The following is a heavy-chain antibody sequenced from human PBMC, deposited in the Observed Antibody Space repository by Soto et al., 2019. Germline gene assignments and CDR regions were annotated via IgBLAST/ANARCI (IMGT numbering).Heavy chain of an antibody. Sequence: GGSPNISCQGPGYRFPNYWIGWVRHMPGKGLEWMGIIYPGDSDTRYSPSFQRQVTISADKSISTAYLQWSRLKASDTAMYYCDRTSVDLSYYYGMDVWGQGTTVTVSS. CDR3: DRTSVDLSYYYGMDV. J-gene: IGHJ6*02. CDR1: GYRFPNYW. V-gene: IGHV5-51*01. CDR2: IYPGDSDT.